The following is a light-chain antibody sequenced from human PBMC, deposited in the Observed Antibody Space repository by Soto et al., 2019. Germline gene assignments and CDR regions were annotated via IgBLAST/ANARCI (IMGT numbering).Light chain of an antibody. CDR1: SSDVGAYIY. J-gene: IGLJ1*01. CDR2: DVT. V-gene: IGLV2-11*01. CDR3: CSYAGSLYV. Sequence: QSALIQPRSVSGSPGQSVTISCTGTSSDVGAYIYVSWYQQHPGKAPKVMIYDVTKRPSGVPDRFSGSKSGNTASLTISGLQAEDEADYYCCSYAGSLYVFGTGTKLTVL.